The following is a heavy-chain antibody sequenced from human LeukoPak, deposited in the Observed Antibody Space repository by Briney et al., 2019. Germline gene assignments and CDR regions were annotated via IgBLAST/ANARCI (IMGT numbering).Heavy chain of an antibody. CDR1: GFTFSSYG. CDR3: AKDRRSTAAAIDY. CDR2: IRYDGSNK. D-gene: IGHD6-13*01. V-gene: IGHV3-30*02. J-gene: IGHJ4*02. Sequence: PGGSLSLSCAAAGFTFSSYGMHWVRQAPGKGLEWVAFIRYDGSNKYYADSVKGRFTISRDNSKNTLYLQMNSLRAEDTAVYYCAKDRRSTAAAIDYWGQGTLVTVSS.